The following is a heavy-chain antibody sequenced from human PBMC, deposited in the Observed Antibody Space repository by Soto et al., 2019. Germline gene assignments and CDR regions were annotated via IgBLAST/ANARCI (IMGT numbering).Heavy chain of an antibody. CDR2: IYYSGST. J-gene: IGHJ6*03. V-gene: IGHV4-59*01. Sequence: SETLSLTCTVSGGSISSYYWSWIRQPPGKGLEWIGYIYYSGSTNYNPSLKSRVTISVDTSKNQFSLKLSSVTAADTAVYYCARTPVWSGRTGGYYHHYMYVLGKGTTVTVSS. D-gene: IGHD3-3*01. CDR3: ARTPVWSGRTGGYYHHYMYV. CDR1: GGSISSYY.